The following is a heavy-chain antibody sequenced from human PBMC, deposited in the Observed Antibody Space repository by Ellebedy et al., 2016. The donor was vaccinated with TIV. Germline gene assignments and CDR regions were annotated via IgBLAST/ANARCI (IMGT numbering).Heavy chain of an antibody. J-gene: IGHJ4*02. CDR2: IKQDGGEK. D-gene: IGHD3-22*01. V-gene: IGHV3-7*01. Sequence: GESLKISCAASGFTLSRYWMTWVRQAPGKGMEWVANIKQDGGEKYYVDSVKGRFTISRDNSKNTLDLQMNSLRVEDTAVYYCVKGGYDRSGYYAPPVECWGQGTLVTVSS. CDR3: VKGGYDRSGYYAPPVEC. CDR1: GFTLSRYW.